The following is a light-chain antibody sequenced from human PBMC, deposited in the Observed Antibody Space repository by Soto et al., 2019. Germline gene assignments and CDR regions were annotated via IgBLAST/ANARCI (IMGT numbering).Light chain of an antibody. J-gene: IGKJ1*01. V-gene: IGKV3-20*01. Sequence: VLTQSPGPLALSRGERATLSCRASQSVSSSYLAWYQHRPGQAPRLLIFGASSRATGIPDRFSGTGSGTDFTLTISRLEPEDFAVYYCQQYGNSPWTFGQGTKVDIK. CDR2: GAS. CDR3: QQYGNSPWT. CDR1: QSVSSSY.